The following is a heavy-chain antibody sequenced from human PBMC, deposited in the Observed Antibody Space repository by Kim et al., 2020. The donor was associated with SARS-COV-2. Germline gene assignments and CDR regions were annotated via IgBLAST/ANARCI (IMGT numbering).Heavy chain of an antibody. D-gene: IGHD2-2*01. J-gene: IGHJ2*01. CDR2: IFGSGHGT. CDR1: RFTFGSSA. CDR3: AKNVHITSVTFLWYFDL. V-gene: IGHV3-23*01. Sequence: GGSLRLSCAASRFTFGSSAMTWVRQAPGKGLEWVSSIFGSGHGTYYADSVKGRFIISRDNSENTLYLQMNDLRADDTAVYYCAKNVHITSVTFLWYFDLWGRGTSVIVSS.